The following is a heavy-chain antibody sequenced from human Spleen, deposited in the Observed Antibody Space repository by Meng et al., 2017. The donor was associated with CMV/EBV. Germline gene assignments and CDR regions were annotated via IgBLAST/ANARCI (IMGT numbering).Heavy chain of an antibody. D-gene: IGHD3-10*01. J-gene: IGHJ5*02. CDR2: IHSSGST. V-gene: IGHV4-31*03. Sequence: QVQLQGSGPGLVKPSQXLSRTCTXCGGSISSGGYYWSWIRQHPGKGLEWIGYIHSSGSTYYNPSLRSRLTISVDTSKNQFSLKLSSVTAADTAVYYCARASYGSGSPLGESWFDPGGHGTLVTVSA. CDR3: ARASYGSGSPLGESWFDP. CDR1: GGSISSGGYY.